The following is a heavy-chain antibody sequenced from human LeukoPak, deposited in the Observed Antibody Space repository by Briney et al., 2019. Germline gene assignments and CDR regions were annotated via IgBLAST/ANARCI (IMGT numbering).Heavy chain of an antibody. CDR3: ARVMGYYYYMDV. Sequence: SETLSLTCAVSGYSIRSDYYWAWIRQPPGKGLEWIGNIYHSGSTYYNPSLNSRVTISVDASKNQFSLRLSSVTAADTAVFYCARVMGYYYYMDVWGTGTTVTVSS. CDR2: IYHSGST. J-gene: IGHJ6*03. V-gene: IGHV4-38-2*01. CDR1: GYSIRSDYY. D-gene: IGHD3-16*01.